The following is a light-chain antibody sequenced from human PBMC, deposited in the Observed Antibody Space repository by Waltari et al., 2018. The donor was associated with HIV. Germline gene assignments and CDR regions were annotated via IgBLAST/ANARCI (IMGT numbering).Light chain of an antibody. Sequence: HSLLTQPPSVSGAPGQRVTISCTGSSSNIGAGYDVHWYQKYPGTAPKRLLFQTINRPSGVPDRCSGSKSVPSASLVITGLQAEDEADYYCQSYDRRLMWVFGGGTSLTV. CDR2: QTI. CDR3: QSYDRRLMWV. J-gene: IGLJ2*01. V-gene: IGLV1-40*01. CDR1: SSNIGAGYD.